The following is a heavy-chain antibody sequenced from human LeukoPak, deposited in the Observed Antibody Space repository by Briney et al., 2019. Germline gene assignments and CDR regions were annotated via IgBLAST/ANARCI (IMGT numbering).Heavy chain of an antibody. D-gene: IGHD6-19*01. J-gene: IGHJ5*02. CDR1: GGSISSYY. Sequence: SETLSLTCTVSGGSISSYYWSWIRQPPGKGLEWIGYIYYSGSTYYNPSLKSRVTISVDTSKNQFSLKLSSVTAADTAVYYCARHVASGIAVAGTVSWFDPWGQGTLVTVSS. CDR2: IYYSGST. CDR3: ARHVASGIAVAGTVSWFDP. V-gene: IGHV4-59*04.